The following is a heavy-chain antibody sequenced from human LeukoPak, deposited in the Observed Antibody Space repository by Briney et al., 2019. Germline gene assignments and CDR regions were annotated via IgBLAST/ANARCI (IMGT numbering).Heavy chain of an antibody. Sequence: PSETLSLTCTVSGGSISSYYWSWIRQPPGKGLEWIGYIYYSGSTNYNPSLKSRVTISVDTSKNQFSLKLSSVTAADTAVYYCARGVREYDILTGYYSDWFDPWGQGTLVTVSS. CDR1: GGSISSYY. D-gene: IGHD3-9*01. J-gene: IGHJ5*02. V-gene: IGHV4-59*12. CDR3: ARGVREYDILTGYYSDWFDP. CDR2: IYYSGST.